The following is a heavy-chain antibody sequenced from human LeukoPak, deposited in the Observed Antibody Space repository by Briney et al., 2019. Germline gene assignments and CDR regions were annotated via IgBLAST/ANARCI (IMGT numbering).Heavy chain of an antibody. V-gene: IGHV3-23*01. D-gene: IGHD2-2*02. CDR3: AKGDQPLLYGGAFDS. J-gene: IGHJ4*02. CDR1: GFIVSNNY. Sequence: GGSLRLSCAASGFIVSNNYMSWVRQAPGKGLEWVSIFNGRGGYTFYADSVKGRFTLSSDNSKNTLHLQMISLRAEDTAVYYCAKGDQPLLYGGAFDSWGQGTLVTVSS. CDR2: FNGRGGYT.